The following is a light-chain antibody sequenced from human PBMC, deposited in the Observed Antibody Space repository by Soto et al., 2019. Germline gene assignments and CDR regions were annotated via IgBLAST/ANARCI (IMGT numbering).Light chain of an antibody. V-gene: IGKV3-20*01. CDR1: QAVSNFY. J-gene: IGKJ1*01. Sequence: IVLTQSPGTLSLSPGERATLSCRASQAVSNFYLSWYQQKPGQAPRLLIYGASNRATGIPDRFSGSGSGTDFTLTISRLEPEDFAVYYCQQYGSSGTFGQGTKVDIK. CDR2: GAS. CDR3: QQYGSSGT.